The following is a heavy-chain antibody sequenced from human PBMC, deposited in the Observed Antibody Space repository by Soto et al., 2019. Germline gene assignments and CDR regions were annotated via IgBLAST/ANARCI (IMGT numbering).Heavy chain of an antibody. CDR3: ARVYFKYDY. V-gene: IGHV4-39*02. Sequence: SETLSLTCTVSGDSISSSKYYWGWIRQPPGKGLEWIGNIHYSGRTYYNPSLKSRVTISRDNAKNSLYLQMNSLRAEDTAVYYCARVYFKYDYWGQGTLVTVS. CDR1: GDSISSSKYY. D-gene: IGHD3-10*01. J-gene: IGHJ4*02. CDR2: IHYSGRT.